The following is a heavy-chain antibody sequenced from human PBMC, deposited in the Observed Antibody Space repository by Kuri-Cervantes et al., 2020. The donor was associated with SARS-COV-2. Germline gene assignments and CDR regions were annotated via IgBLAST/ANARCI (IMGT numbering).Heavy chain of an antibody. D-gene: IGHD3-16*01. CDR2: IYYSGST. V-gene: IGHV4-61*08. CDR1: GGSISSGGYS. Sequence: ESLKISCAVSGGSISSGGYSWSWIRQPPGKGLVWIGYIYYSGSTNYNPSLKSRVTISVDTSKNQFSLKLSSVTAADTAVYYCARVNVGGWFDPWGQGTLVTVSS. J-gene: IGHJ5*02. CDR3: ARVNVGGWFDP.